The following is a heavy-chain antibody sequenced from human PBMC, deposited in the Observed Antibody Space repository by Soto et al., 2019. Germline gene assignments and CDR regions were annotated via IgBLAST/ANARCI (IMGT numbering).Heavy chain of an antibody. V-gene: IGHV1-69*02. Sequence: QVQLVQSGAGMKRPESSVKVSCEASGGPFTNYTLSWVRQAPGQGLEWMGWIIPVLNIAKYAQKFQDRINITADKSTNTAYLEVSSLRSEDTAIYFCARAPTASAPFVFWGQGTLVTVSS. CDR1: GGPFTNYT. CDR3: ARAPTASAPFVF. D-gene: IGHD2-21*02. J-gene: IGHJ4*02. CDR2: IIPVLNIA.